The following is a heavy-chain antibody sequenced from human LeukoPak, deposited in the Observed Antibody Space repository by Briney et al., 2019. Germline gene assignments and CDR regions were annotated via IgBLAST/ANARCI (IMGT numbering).Heavy chain of an antibody. CDR1: GASFSGYY. CDR3: ERRIRSGSYLLGYYMDV. Sequence: SQTLSLTCAVYGASFSGYYWSCVRQPPRRGLEWVGEMNNSGSTNYNPSLKSRVSISVDTSKNKFSLKLSSVSAADTAVYYCERRIRSGSYLLGYYMDVWGKGTTVTIS. V-gene: IGHV4-34*01. CDR2: MNNSGST. J-gene: IGHJ6*03. D-gene: IGHD1-26*01.